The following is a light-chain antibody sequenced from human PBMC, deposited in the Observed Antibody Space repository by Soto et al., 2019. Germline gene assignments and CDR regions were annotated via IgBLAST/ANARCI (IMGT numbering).Light chain of an antibody. Sequence: EIVMTQSPATLSVSPGERATLSCRASQSVSSNLAWYQQKPGQAPRLLIYGASTRATGIPARFSGSGSGTEFTLTISSLQSEDFAVYYWQQYNNWPPLTFGGGTNVEIK. J-gene: IGKJ4*01. V-gene: IGKV3-15*01. CDR1: QSVSSN. CDR3: QQYNNWPPLT. CDR2: GAS.